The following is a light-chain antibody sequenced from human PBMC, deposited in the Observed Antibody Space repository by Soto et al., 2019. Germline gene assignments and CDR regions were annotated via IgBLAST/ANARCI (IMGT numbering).Light chain of an antibody. CDR2: DAS. V-gene: IGKV3-20*01. J-gene: IGKJ4*01. Sequence: EFVLTQSPGTLSLSPGERATLSCRASQTVRNNYLAWYQQKPGQAPRLLIYDASSRATGIPDRFSGGGSGTYFTLTISRLEPEDFAVYYWQQFSSYPLTFGGGTKVEIK. CDR3: QQFSSYPLT. CDR1: QTVRNNY.